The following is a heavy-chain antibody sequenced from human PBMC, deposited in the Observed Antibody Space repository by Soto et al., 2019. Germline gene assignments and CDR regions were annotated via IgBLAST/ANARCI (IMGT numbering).Heavy chain of an antibody. CDR3: ARGGLLGEYFQH. Sequence: QVQLVESGGGVVKPGRSLRLSCAASGFTFSSYAMHWVRQAPGQGLEWVAVISYDGSNKYYADSVKGRFTISRDNSKNTLYLQMNSLRAEDTAVYYCARGGLLGEYFQHWGQGTLVTVSS. CDR1: GFTFSSYA. CDR2: ISYDGSNK. J-gene: IGHJ1*01. V-gene: IGHV3-30*04. D-gene: IGHD2-15*01.